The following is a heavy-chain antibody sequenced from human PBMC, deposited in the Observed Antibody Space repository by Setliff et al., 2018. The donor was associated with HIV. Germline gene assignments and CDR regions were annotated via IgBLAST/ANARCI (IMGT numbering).Heavy chain of an antibody. CDR2: INHSAFT. J-gene: IGHJ4*02. V-gene: IGHV4-34*01. CDR1: GGSFSGYY. CDR3: ARRPGGITRARLDN. Sequence: SETLSLTCAVYGGSFSGYYWTWIRQPPGKGLEWIGEINHSAFTKYNPSLASRVTMSIDTSKNQFSLLLSSVTAADTAMYFCARRPGGITRARLDNWGQGTLVTVSS. D-gene: IGHD3-16*01.